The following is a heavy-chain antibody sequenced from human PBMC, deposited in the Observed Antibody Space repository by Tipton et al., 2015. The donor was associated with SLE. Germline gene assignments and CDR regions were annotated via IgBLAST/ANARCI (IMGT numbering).Heavy chain of an antibody. V-gene: IGHV3-74*03. Sequence: SLRLSCAASGFTFSGYWMHWVRQVPGKGLVWVSRLNEDGRITTYADSVKGRFTISRDNAKNTLYLQMKSLRSEDAAVYYCAKTSQVLRGYFQDWGQGTLVTVSS. CDR1: GFTFSGYW. J-gene: IGHJ1*01. D-gene: IGHD3-10*01. CDR3: AKTSQVLRGYFQD. CDR2: LNEDGRIT.